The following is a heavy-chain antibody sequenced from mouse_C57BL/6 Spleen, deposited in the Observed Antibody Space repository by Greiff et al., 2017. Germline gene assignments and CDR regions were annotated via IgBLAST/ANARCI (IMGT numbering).Heavy chain of an antibody. J-gene: IGHJ1*03. V-gene: IGHV5-16*01. D-gene: IGHD1-1*01. CDR1: GFTFSDYY. Sequence: EVMLVESEGGLVQPGSSMKLSCTASGFTFSDYYMAWVRQVPEKGLEWVANINYDGSSTYYLDSLKSRFIISRDNAKNILYLQMSSLKSEDTATYYCARDQTTVGYFDVWGTGTTVTVSS. CDR3: ARDQTTVGYFDV. CDR2: INYDGSST.